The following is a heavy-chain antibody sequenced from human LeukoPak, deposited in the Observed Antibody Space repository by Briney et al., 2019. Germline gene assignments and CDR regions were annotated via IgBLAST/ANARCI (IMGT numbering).Heavy chain of an antibody. D-gene: IGHD3-10*01. CDR2: ISSDGTYK. CDR3: GKAITMVRGVIISPDY. V-gene: IGHV3-30*18. CDR1: GFNFNKYG. Sequence: GGSLRLSCGASGFNFNKYGMHWVRQAPGQGMEWVAVISSDGTYKYHADSVKGRFTISRDNSNNTLYLQMNSLRAEDTAVYYCGKAITMVRGVIISPDYWGQGTLVTVSS. J-gene: IGHJ4*02.